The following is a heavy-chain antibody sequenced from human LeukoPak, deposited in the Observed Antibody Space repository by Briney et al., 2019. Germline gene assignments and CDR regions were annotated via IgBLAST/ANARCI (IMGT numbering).Heavy chain of an antibody. CDR3: AREDYCSSSSCSNWSAT. CDR2: IIPIFGTA. CDR1: GGTFSSYA. V-gene: IGHV1-69*05. D-gene: IGHD2-2*01. Sequence: ASVKVSCKASGGTFSSYAIGWVRQAPGQGREWMGRIIPIFGTANYAQKCQGIVTITTDESTSPAYMERSSLRAEDTAVHYCAREDYCSSSSCSNWSATWGQGTLVTVSS. J-gene: IGHJ5*02.